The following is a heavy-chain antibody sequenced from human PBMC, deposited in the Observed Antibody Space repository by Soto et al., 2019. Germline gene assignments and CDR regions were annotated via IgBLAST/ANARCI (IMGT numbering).Heavy chain of an antibody. J-gene: IGHJ4*02. CDR3: ARDTGDGTFDF. Sequence: ASVKVSCKASGYTFSSYAMHWVRQAPGQRLEWMGWINAGYGDTKSSQKFQDRVTISRDTSASTAYMELTSLRSEDTAVYYCARDTGDGTFDFWGQGTLVTVSS. D-gene: IGHD7-27*01. CDR2: INAGYGDT. V-gene: IGHV1-3*01. CDR1: GYTFSSYA.